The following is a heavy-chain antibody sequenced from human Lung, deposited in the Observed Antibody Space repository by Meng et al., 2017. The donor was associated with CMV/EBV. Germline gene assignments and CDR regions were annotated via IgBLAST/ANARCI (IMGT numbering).Heavy chain of an antibody. CDR2: IHSSGST. J-gene: IGHJ5*02. D-gene: IGHD3-10*01. CDR1: GGSISSGGYY. CDR3: ARASYGSGSPLGESWFDP. Sequence: QVQLQESGPGLVKPSQTLSLTCTVSGGSISSGGYYWSWIRQHPGKGLEWIGYIHSSGSTYCNPSLRSRLTISVDTSKNQFSLKLSSVTAADTAVYYCARASYGSGSPLGESWFDPWGQGTLVTVSS. V-gene: IGHV4-31*03.